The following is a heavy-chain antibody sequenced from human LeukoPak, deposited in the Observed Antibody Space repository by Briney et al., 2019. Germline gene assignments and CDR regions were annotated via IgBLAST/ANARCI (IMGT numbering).Heavy chain of an antibody. CDR3: ARAGGAAAGTPVDY. J-gene: IGHJ4*02. Sequence: SETLSLTCTVSGGSISSGGYYWSWIRQPPGKGLEWIGYIYHSGSTYYNPSLKSRVTISVDRSKNQFSLKLSSVTAADTAVYYCARAGGAAAGTPVDYWGQGTLVTVSS. V-gene: IGHV4-30-2*01. CDR1: GGSISSGGYY. CDR2: IYHSGST. D-gene: IGHD6-13*01.